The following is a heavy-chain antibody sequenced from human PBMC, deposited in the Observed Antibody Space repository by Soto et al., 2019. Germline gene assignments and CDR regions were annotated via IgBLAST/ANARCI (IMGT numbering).Heavy chain of an antibody. D-gene: IGHD3-10*01. CDR2: IYYSGST. CDR1: GGSISSGGYY. CDR3: ARVLWFGESRRGMDV. V-gene: IGHV4-31*03. Sequence: QVQLQESGPGLVKPSQTLSLTCTVSGGSISSGGYYWSWIRQHPGKGLEWIGYIYYSGSTYYNPSLKSRLTISVVTSKKQFSLKLSSVTAADTAVYYCARVLWFGESRRGMDVWGQGTTVTVSS. J-gene: IGHJ6*02.